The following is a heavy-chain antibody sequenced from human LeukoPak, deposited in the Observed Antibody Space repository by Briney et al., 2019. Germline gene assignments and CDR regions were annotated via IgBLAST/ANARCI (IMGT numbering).Heavy chain of an antibody. V-gene: IGHV4-61*02. CDR3: ARLSGYYFDY. J-gene: IGHJ4*02. Sequence: TSETLSLTCTVSGGSISNGSYYWSWIRQPAGKGLEWIGRIYTSGSTNYNPSLKSRVTISVDTSKNQFSLKLSSVTAADTAVYYCARLSGYYFDYWGQGTLVTVSS. CDR2: IYTSGST. D-gene: IGHD3-22*01. CDR1: GGSISNGSYY.